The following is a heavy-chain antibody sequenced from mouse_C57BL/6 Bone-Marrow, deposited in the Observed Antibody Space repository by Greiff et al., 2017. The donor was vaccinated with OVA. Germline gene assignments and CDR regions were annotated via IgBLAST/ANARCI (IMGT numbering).Heavy chain of an antibody. CDR3: TKKPYCGSSYGYFDV. J-gene: IGHJ1*03. D-gene: IGHD1-1*01. CDR2: IYPGNSDT. Sequence: VQLQQSGTVLARPGASVKMSCKTSGYTFTSYWMHWVKQRPGQGLEWIGAIYPGNSDTSYNQKFKGKAKLTAVTSASTAYMELSSLTNEDSAVYYCTKKPYCGSSYGYFDVWGTGTTVTVSS. V-gene: IGHV1-5*01. CDR1: GYTFTSYW.